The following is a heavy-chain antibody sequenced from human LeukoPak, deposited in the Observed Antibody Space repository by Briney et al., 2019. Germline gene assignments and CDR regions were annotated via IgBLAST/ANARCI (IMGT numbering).Heavy chain of an antibody. D-gene: IGHD3-10*01. CDR3: AKDIRSYGSGTYLDH. CDR2: ISWNSGSI. V-gene: IGHV3-9*03. CDR1: GFTFDDYA. J-gene: IGHJ4*02. Sequence: SLRLSCAASGFTFDDYAMHWVRQAPGKGLEWVSSISWNSGSIGYADSVKGRFTISRDNAKNSLYLQMNSLRAEDLAVYYCAKDIRSYGSGTYLDHWGQGSLVTVSS.